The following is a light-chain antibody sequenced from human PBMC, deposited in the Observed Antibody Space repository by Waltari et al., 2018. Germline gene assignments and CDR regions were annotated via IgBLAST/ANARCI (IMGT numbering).Light chain of an antibody. CDR3: QQCYTFPYT. J-gene: IGKJ2*01. V-gene: IGKV4-1*01. CDR1: QSVVFNSNNKNY. CDR2: WAS. Sequence: DIVLTQSPDSLAVSLGERATNNCKSSQSVVFNSNNKNYLPGYQQKPGQPPNLLITWASTRESGVPDRFSGSGSETDFTLTISSLQAEDVAVYYCQQCYTFPYTFGQGTKLEIK.